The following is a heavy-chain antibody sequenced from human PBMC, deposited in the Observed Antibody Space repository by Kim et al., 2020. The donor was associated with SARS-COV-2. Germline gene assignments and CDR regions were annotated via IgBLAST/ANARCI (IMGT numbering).Heavy chain of an antibody. CDR1: GFTFSSYG. D-gene: IGHD1-26*01. CDR2: ISYDGSKT. CDR3: ARDKGGSNYGIYYYGMDV. J-gene: IGHJ6*02. Sequence: GGSLRLSCAASGFTFSSYGVHWVRQAPGKGLEWVAVISYDGSKTYYADSVKGRFTISRDKSKNTLYLQMNSLRAEDTAVYYCARDKGGSNYGIYYYGMDVWGQGTTVTVSS. V-gene: IGHV3-30*03.